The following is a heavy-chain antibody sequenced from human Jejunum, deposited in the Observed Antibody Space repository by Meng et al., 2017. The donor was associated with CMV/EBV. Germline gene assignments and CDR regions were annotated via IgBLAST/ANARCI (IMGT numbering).Heavy chain of an antibody. CDR3: ARRLRFFGFDP. CDR1: GGAISTNDNY. V-gene: IGHV4-39*02. D-gene: IGHD3-3*01. J-gene: IGHJ5*02. Sequence: VSGGAISTNDNYWGWIRQPPGKGLEWIGTIFYSGSTYYNPSLKSRVTISVDTSKNRFSLKLNSVTAADTAVYYCARRLRFFGFDPWGQGTLVTVSS. CDR2: IFYSGST.